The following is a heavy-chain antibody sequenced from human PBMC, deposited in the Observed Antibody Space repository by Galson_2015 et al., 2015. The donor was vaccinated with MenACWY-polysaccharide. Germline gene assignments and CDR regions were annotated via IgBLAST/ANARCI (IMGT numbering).Heavy chain of an antibody. D-gene: IGHD2-15*01. J-gene: IGHJ4*02. CDR1: GFTFSYST. CDR3: VQTDSNKRSCSDSNCYSFDH. CDR2: LSPDGNFE. Sequence: SLRLSCAASGFTFSYSTMHWVRQAPGKGLEWVAFLSPDGNFEKYADSVKGRFTVSRDNSKNTLYLQINSLRAEDTALYYCVQTDSNKRSCSDSNCYSFDHGGQGTLVTVTS. V-gene: IGHV3-30*18.